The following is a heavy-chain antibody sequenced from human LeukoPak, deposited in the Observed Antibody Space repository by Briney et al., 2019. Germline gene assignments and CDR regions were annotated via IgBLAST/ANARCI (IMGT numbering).Heavy chain of an antibody. CDR1: RCTFSSYS. V-gene: IGHV3-48*02. D-gene: IGHD3-10*01. CDR3: VRWFGELLSLDY. CDR2: ISSSSTTT. Sequence: GGSLRLSCAASRCTFSSYSMNWVRQAPGKGLEWVSYISSSSTTTYYADSVKGRFTISRDNAKNSLYLQMNSLRDEDTAVYYCVRWFGELLSLDYWGQGTLVTVSS. J-gene: IGHJ4*02.